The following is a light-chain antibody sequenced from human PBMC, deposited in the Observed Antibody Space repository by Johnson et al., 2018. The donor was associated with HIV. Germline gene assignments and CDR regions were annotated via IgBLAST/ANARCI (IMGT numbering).Light chain of an antibody. J-gene: IGLJ1*01. CDR2: DNN. CDR3: GTWDSSLSASYV. CDR1: SSNIGNNY. V-gene: IGLV1-51*01. Sequence: QSVLTQPPSVTAAPGQKVTISCYGSSSNIGNNYVSWYQQLPGTATKLLIYDNNKRPSGIPDRFSGSKSGTSATLGITGLQTGDEADYYCGTWDSSLSASYVFGTGNKVDVL.